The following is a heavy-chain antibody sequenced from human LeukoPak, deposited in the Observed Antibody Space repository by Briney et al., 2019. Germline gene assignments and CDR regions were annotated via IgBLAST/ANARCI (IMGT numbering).Heavy chain of an antibody. CDR1: GYTFTGYY. Sequence: GASVKVSCKASGYTFTGYYMHWVRQAPGQGLEWMGWINPNSGGTNYAQKFQGRVTMTRDTSISTAYMEQGRLRSDDTAVYYCASRTSTVTTVEGDGFDIWGQGTMVTVSS. CDR3: ASRTSTVTTVEGDGFDI. J-gene: IGHJ3*02. D-gene: IGHD4-17*01. V-gene: IGHV1-2*02. CDR2: INPNSGGT.